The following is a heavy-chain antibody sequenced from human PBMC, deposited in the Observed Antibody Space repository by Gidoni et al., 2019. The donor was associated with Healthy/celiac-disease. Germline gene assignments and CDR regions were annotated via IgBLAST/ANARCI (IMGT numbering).Heavy chain of an antibody. CDR1: GFSLSTSGVG. Sequence: QITLKEPGPTLVKPTQTPTLTCTFSGFSLSTSGVGVGWIRQPPGKALGWLALISWDDDKRYSPSLKSRLTITKDTSKNQVVLTMTNMDPVDTATYYCAHGYYGSGSYSNYFDYWGQGTLVTVSS. J-gene: IGHJ4*02. CDR2: ISWDDDK. CDR3: AHGYYGSGSYSNYFDY. D-gene: IGHD3-10*01. V-gene: IGHV2-5*02.